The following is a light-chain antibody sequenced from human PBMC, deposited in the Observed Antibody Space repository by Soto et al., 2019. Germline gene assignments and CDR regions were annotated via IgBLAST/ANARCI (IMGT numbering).Light chain of an antibody. CDR2: DVS. V-gene: IGLV2-14*01. CDR1: SSDVGGYNY. J-gene: IGLJ2*01. Sequence: QSALTQPASVSGSPGQSITISCTGTSSDVGGYNYVSWYQQHPGKAPKLMIYDVSNRPSEVSNRFSGSKSGNTASLTISGLQAEDEADYYCSSYTSSSPSFGGGTKVTVL. CDR3: SSYTSSSPS.